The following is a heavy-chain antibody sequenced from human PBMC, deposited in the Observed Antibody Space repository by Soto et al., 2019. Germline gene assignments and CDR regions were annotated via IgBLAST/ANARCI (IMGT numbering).Heavy chain of an antibody. V-gene: IGHV3-23*01. CDR3: AKDAGVTDAFDI. D-gene: IGHD2-21*02. CDR1: GFTFSSYA. J-gene: IGHJ3*02. Sequence: EVQLLESGGGLVQPGGSLRLSCAASGFTFSSYAMSWVRQAPGKGLEWVSAISGSGGSTYYADYVRGRFTISRDNSKNTLYLQMNSLRAEDTAVYYCAKDAGVTDAFDIWGQGTMVTVSS. CDR2: ISGSGGST.